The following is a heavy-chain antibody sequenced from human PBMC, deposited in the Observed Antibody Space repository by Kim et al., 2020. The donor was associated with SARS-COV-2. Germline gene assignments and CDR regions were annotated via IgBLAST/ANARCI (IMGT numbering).Heavy chain of an antibody. CDR2: IIPILGIA. CDR3: ARVTVTKPRNYYGMDV. J-gene: IGHJ6*02. Sequence: SVKVSCKASGGTFSSYTISWVRQAPGQGLEWMGRIIPILGIANYAQKFQGRVTITADKSTSTAYMELSSLRSEDTAVYYCARVTVTKPRNYYGMDVWGQGTTVTVSS. V-gene: IGHV1-69*02. D-gene: IGHD4-17*01. CDR1: GGTFSSYT.